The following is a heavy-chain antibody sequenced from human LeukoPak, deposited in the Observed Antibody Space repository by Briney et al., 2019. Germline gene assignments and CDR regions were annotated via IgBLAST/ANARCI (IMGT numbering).Heavy chain of an antibody. V-gene: IGHV3-23*01. CDR3: AKDAYYDFWSGYKSGSDWFDP. CDR2: ISGSGGST. Sequence: GGSRRLSCAASGFTFSSYAMSWVRQAPGKGLEWVSAISGSGGSTYYADSVKGRFTISRDNSKNTLYLQMNSLRAEDTAVYYCAKDAYYDFWSGYKSGSDWFDPWGQGTLVTVTS. D-gene: IGHD3-3*01. CDR1: GFTFSSYA. J-gene: IGHJ5*02.